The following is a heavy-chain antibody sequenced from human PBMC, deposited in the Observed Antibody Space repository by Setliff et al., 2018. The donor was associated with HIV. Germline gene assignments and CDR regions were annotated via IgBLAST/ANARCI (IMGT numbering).Heavy chain of an antibody. CDR1: GGIFINSA. CDR2: VIPIFNTG. Sequence: SVKVSCKASGGIFINSAFSWVRQAPGQGLEWMGSVIPIFNTGNYAQKFQNRVTITADESTSTAYMELSSLRSEDTAVYFCTTGRHYYDSSDYPANPFDVWGQGTMVTVSS. D-gene: IGHD3-22*01. J-gene: IGHJ3*01. CDR3: TTGRHYYDSSDYPANPFDV. V-gene: IGHV1-69*13.